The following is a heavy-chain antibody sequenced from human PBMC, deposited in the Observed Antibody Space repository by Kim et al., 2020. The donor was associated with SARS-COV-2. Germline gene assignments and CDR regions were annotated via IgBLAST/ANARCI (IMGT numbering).Heavy chain of an antibody. J-gene: IGHJ4*02. D-gene: IGHD3-10*01. CDR2: IWYDGSNK. V-gene: IGHV3-33*01. CDR1: GFTFSSYG. CDR3: ARDRRYYYGSGSYTH. Sequence: GGSLRLSCAASGFTFSSYGMHWVRQAPGKGLEWVAVIWYDGSNKYYADSVKGRFTISRDNSKNTLYLQMNSLRAEDTAVYYCARDRRYYYGSGSYTHWGQGTLVTVSS.